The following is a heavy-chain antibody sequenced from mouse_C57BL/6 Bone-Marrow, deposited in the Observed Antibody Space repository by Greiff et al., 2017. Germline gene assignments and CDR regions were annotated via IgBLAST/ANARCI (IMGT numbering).Heavy chain of an antibody. V-gene: IGHV1-50*01. J-gene: IGHJ2*01. CDR2: IDPSDSYT. CDR3: ARRVD. D-gene: IGHD1-1*01. Sequence: QQPGAELVKPGASVKLSCKASGYTFTSYWMQWVKQRPGQGLEWIGEIDPSDSYTNYNQKFKGKATLTVDTSSSTAYMQLSSLTSEDSAVYYCARRVDWGQGTTLTVSS. CDR1: GYTFTSYW.